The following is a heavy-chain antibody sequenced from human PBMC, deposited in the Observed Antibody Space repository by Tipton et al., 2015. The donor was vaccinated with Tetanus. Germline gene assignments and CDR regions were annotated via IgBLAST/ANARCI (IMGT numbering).Heavy chain of an antibody. CDR3: ARDQGGGRVARLNWFGP. CDR2: VYYSGST. V-gene: IGHV4-30-4*01. J-gene: IGHJ5*02. Sequence: LRLSCNVSGGSINTGDYYWSWIRQSPGKGLEWIGHVYYSGSTFYNPSLKSRVTISVDTSNNQFSLRLSSVTAADTAVYYCARDQGGGRVARLNWFGPWGQGTLVTVSS. CDR1: GGSINTGDYY. D-gene: IGHD3-16*01.